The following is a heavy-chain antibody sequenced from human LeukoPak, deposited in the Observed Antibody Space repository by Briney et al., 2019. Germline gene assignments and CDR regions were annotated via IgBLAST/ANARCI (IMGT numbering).Heavy chain of an antibody. CDR1: DDSISDYY. Sequence: SETLSLTCTVSDDSISDYYRGWIRQPPGKGLEWIGYIYYSGSTNYNPSLKSRVTISVDTSKNQFSLKLSSVTAADTAVYYCARSYYYGSGSYGMDVWGQGTTVTVSS. J-gene: IGHJ6*02. CDR2: IYYSGST. CDR3: ARSYYYGSGSYGMDV. D-gene: IGHD3-10*01. V-gene: IGHV4-59*01.